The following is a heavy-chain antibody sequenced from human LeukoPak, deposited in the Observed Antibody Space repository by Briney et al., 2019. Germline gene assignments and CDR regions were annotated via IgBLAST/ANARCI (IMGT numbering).Heavy chain of an antibody. V-gene: IGHV4-61*08. CDR2: IYYSGST. Sequence: SETLSLTCTVSGESVSSGVYYWRWVRQPPGKGLEYIGYIYYSGSTNYNPSLKGRVTISVDTSKNQFSLKLSSLTAADTAVYDCYATRTNSGFVDYWGQGTLVTVSS. D-gene: IGHD2-21*01. CDR3: YATRTNSGFVDY. CDR1: GESVSSGVYY. J-gene: IGHJ4*02.